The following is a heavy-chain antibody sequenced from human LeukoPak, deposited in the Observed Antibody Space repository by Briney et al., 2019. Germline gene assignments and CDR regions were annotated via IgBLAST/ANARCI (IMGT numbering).Heavy chain of an antibody. Sequence: SSETLSLTCTVSGGSISSYYWSWIRQPPGKGLEWIGYIYYSGSTNYNPSLKSRVTISVDTSKNQFSLKLSSVTAADTAVYYCARGRDGYSFYYFDYWGQGTLVTVSS. CDR1: GGSISSYY. CDR2: IYYSGST. V-gene: IGHV4-59*01. D-gene: IGHD5-24*01. J-gene: IGHJ4*02. CDR3: ARGRDGYSFYYFDY.